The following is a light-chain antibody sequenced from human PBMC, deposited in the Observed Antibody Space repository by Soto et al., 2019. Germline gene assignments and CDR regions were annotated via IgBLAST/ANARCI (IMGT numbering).Light chain of an antibody. CDR2: SNN. V-gene: IGLV1-44*01. CDR1: SSNIGSNT. Sequence: QSVLTQPPSASGTPGQRVTISCSGSSSNIGSNTVNWYQQLPGTAPKLLIYSNNQRPSGGPDRFSGSKSGTSASLAISGLPSEDEADYYCAAWYDRLNGAVFGGGTQLTVL. CDR3: AAWYDRLNGAV. J-gene: IGLJ7*01.